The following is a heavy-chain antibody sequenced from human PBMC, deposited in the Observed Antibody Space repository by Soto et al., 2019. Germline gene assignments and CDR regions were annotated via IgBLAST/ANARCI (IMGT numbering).Heavy chain of an antibody. Sequence: GWSLRLSCSASGFTFSSYAMSWVRQAPGKGLEWVSAISGSGGSTYYADSVKGRFTISRDNSKTPLYLQMNSLRADDTAVYYCAKFRLLATKFDPWGQGTLVTRSS. V-gene: IGHV3-23*01. CDR2: ISGSGGST. J-gene: IGHJ5*02. CDR3: AKFRLLATKFDP. D-gene: IGHD2-15*01. CDR1: GFTFSSYA.